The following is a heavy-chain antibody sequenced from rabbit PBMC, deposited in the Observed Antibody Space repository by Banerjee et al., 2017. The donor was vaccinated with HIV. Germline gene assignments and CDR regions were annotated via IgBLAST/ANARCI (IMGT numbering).Heavy chain of an antibody. CDR1: GFSFSSSYW. J-gene: IGHJ4*01. Sequence: QEQLEESGGDLVKPEGSLTLTCTASGFSFSSSYWICWVRQAPGKGLEWIACIYAGNSGRTYYASWAKGRFTISKTSSTTVTLQMTSLTAADTATYFCARTDANYGGYGEAKLWGQGTLVTVS. CDR3: ARTDANYGGYGEAKL. V-gene: IGHV1S45*01. D-gene: IGHD2-1*01. CDR2: IYAGNSGRT.